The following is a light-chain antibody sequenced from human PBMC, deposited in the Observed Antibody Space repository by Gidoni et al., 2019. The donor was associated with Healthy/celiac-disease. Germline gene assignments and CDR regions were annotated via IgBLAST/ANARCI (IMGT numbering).Light chain of an antibody. CDR2: AAS. Sequence: IQMTQSPSSLSPYLGDRVTITCRASQSISSYLNWYQQKPGKAPNLLIYAASSLQSGVPSRFSGSGAATDLILTISSLQHEDFATYYCQQSYSTPITFXQXTRLEIK. V-gene: IGKV1-39*01. J-gene: IGKJ5*01. CDR3: QQSYSTPIT. CDR1: QSISSY.